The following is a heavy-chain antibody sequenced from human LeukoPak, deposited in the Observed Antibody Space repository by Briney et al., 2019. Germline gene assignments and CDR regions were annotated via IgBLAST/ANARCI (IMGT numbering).Heavy chain of an antibody. Sequence: ASVKVSCKASGYTFTSYAMHWVRQAPGQRLEWMGWINAGNGNTKYSQKFQGRVTMTRDTSTSTVYMELSSLRSEDTAVYYCAREARYNWFDPWGQGTLVTVSS. CDR3: AREARYNWFDP. CDR1: GYTFTSYA. CDR2: INAGNGNT. V-gene: IGHV1-3*01. J-gene: IGHJ5*02.